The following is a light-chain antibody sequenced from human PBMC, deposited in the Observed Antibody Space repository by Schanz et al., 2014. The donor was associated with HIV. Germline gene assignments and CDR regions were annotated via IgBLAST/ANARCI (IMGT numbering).Light chain of an antibody. V-gene: IGLV2-14*01. Sequence: QSVLTQPASVSGSPGQSITISCTGTSNDVGGYKYVSWYQQYPGKAPKLIIFDVDNRPSGVSNRFSGSKSAYTASLTISGLQPEDEADYYCSSYTTSSTLVFGGGTKLTVL. CDR3: SSYTTSSTLV. J-gene: IGLJ2*01. CDR1: SNDVGGYKY. CDR2: DVD.